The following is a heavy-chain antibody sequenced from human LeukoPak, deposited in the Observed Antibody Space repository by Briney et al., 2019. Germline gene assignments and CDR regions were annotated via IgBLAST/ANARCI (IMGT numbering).Heavy chain of an antibody. Sequence: GASVKVSCKASGYTFTSYDINWVRQATGQGLEWMGWMNPNSGNTGYAQKFQGRVTMTRNTSISTACMELSSLRSEDTAVYYCARKRTAMAKQNWFDPWGQGTLVTVSS. CDR1: GYTFTSYD. CDR2: MNPNSGNT. V-gene: IGHV1-8*01. J-gene: IGHJ5*02. D-gene: IGHD5-18*01. CDR3: ARKRTAMAKQNWFDP.